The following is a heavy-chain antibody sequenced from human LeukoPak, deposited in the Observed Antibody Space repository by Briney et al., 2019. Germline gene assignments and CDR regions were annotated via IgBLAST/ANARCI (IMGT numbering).Heavy chain of an antibody. V-gene: IGHV3-66*01. D-gene: IGHD6-6*01. CDR1: GFTVSGNY. Sequence: GGSLRLSCAASGFTVSGNYMTWVRQAPGKGLEWVSIIYSDGTTYYADSVKGRFTISRDNSKNTLYLQMNSLRAEDMAVYYCASSISSFSDFYIWGQGTLVTVSS. J-gene: IGHJ4*02. CDR3: ASSISSFSDFYI. CDR2: IYSDGTT.